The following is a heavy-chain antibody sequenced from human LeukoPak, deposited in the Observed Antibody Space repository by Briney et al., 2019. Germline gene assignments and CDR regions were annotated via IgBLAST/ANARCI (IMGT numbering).Heavy chain of an antibody. Sequence: SETLSLTCTVSGGSISSFFWSWIRQPPGKGLEWIGHIHYSGSTNYNPSLESRVTISVDTSKNQFSLNLSSVTAADTAVYYCARHEGGNLDFDYWGQGTLVTVSS. V-gene: IGHV4-59*08. CDR1: GGSISSFF. CDR3: ARHEGGNLDFDY. CDR2: IHYSGST. J-gene: IGHJ4*02. D-gene: IGHD4-23*01.